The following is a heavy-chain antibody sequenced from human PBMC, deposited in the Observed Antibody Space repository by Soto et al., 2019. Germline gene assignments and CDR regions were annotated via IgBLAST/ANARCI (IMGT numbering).Heavy chain of an antibody. Sequence: ASVKVSCKASGYTFTSYGISWVRQAPGQGLEWMGWISAYNGNTNYAQKLQGRVTMTTDTSTSTAYMELRSLRSDDTAVYYCAVTLGYCSGGSCYRRFDPWGQGTVVTVSS. CDR1: GYTFTSYG. CDR3: AVTLGYCSGGSCYRRFDP. CDR2: ISAYNGNT. J-gene: IGHJ5*02. V-gene: IGHV1-18*01. D-gene: IGHD2-15*01.